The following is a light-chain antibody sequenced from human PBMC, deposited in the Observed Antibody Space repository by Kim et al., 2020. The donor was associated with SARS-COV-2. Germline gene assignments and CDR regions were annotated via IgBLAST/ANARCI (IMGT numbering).Light chain of an antibody. Sequence: QSALTQPRSVSGSLGQSVTISCTGTTSDVGGYNYVAWYQQHPGKVPKLLIYDVSKRPSGVPDRFSGSKSGNTASLTISGLQAEDEADYHCCSYAGTYSWVFGGGTQLTVL. CDR2: DVS. V-gene: IGLV2-11*01. CDR1: TSDVGGYNY. J-gene: IGLJ3*02. CDR3: CSYAGTYSWV.